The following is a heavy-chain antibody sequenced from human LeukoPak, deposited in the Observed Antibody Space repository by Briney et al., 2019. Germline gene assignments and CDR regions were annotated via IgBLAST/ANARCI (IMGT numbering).Heavy chain of an antibody. D-gene: IGHD5-18*01. CDR1: GGTFTSYA. Sequence: SVKVSCKASGGTFTSYAISWVRQAPGQGLEWMGGIIPIFGTANYAQKFQGRVTITTDESTSTAYLELSSLRSEDTAVYYCARLNTAMANFDYWGQGTLVTVSS. CDR3: ARLNTAMANFDY. J-gene: IGHJ4*02. V-gene: IGHV1-69*05. CDR2: IIPIFGTA.